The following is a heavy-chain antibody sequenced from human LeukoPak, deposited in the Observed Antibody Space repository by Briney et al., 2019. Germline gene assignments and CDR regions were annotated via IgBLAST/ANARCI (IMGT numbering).Heavy chain of an antibody. J-gene: IGHJ4*02. CDR3: AKSGGYGLIDY. CDR2: IYSSGST. D-gene: IGHD1-26*01. V-gene: IGHV4-39*01. Sequence: SETLSLTCTVSGASISGSGYYWGWIRQPPGKGLEWFGSIYSSGSTYYNTSLQSRVTISTETSKNQISLRLNSVTAADTAMYYCAKSGGYGLIDYWGQGTLVTVSS. CDR1: GASISGSGYY.